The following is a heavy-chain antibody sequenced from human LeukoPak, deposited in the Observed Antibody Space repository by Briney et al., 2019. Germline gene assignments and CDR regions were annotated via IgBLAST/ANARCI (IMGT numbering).Heavy chain of an antibody. CDR2: IIPIFGTA. V-gene: IGHV1-69*13. J-gene: IGHJ4*02. D-gene: IGHD1-26*01. CDR3: ARGSEQWELLWY. CDR1: GGTFSSYA. Sequence: SVMVSCKASGGTFSSYAISWVRQAPGQGLEWVGGIIPIFGTANYAQKFQGRVTITADESTSTAYMELSSLRSEDTAVYYCARGSEQWELLWYWGQGTLVTVSS.